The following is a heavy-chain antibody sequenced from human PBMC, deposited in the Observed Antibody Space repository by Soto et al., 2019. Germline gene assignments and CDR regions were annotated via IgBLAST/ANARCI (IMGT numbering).Heavy chain of an antibody. V-gene: IGHV3-33*01. J-gene: IGHJ4*02. D-gene: IGHD2-21*01. CDR3: ARGLHSLFDY. Sequence: GGSLRLSCAASGFTFSNYGMHWARQAPGKGLEWVAVIWYDGNNKYYADSVKGRLTISRDNSNNTLYVQMTSLRAEDTAVYYCARGLHSLFDYWGQGTLVTVSS. CDR2: IWYDGNNK. CDR1: GFTFSNYG.